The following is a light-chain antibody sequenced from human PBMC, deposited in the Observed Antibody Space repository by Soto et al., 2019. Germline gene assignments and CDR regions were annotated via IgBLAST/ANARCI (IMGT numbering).Light chain of an antibody. V-gene: IGKV3-15*01. CDR3: QQYNNWPPYT. CDR2: GAS. J-gene: IGKJ2*01. Sequence: EIVMTQSPATLSVSPGERATLSCRASQSVSSNLAWYQQKPGQAPRLLIYGASTRATGIAARFSGSGSGTEFTHTISSMQSEDYAVYYCQQYNNWPPYTLGQGTKLEIK. CDR1: QSVSSN.